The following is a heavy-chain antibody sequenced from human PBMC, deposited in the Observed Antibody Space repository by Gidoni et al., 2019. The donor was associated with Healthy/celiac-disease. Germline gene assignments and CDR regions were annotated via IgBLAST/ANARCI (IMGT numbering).Heavy chain of an antibody. Sequence: QVQLVQSGAEVKKPGASVKVSCKVSGYTLTELSMHWVRQAPGKGLEWMGGFDPEDGETLYAQKFQGRVTMTEDTSTDTAYMELSSLRSEDTAVYYCATDRVLCSSTSCSDYYYYYGMDVWGQGTTVTVSS. J-gene: IGHJ6*02. CDR3: ATDRVLCSSTSCSDYYYYYGMDV. D-gene: IGHD2-2*01. V-gene: IGHV1-24*01. CDR1: GYTLTELS. CDR2: FDPEDGET.